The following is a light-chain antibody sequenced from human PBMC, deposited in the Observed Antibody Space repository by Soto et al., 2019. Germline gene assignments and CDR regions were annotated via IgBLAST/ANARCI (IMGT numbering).Light chain of an antibody. CDR1: QGISTW. V-gene: IGKV1D-12*01. CDR2: ATS. Sequence: DIQMTQSPSSVSASVGDRVTITCRASQGISTWLAWYQQKPGRAPKLLIFATSSLQSGVPSRFRGSGSGTAFTLTISSLQPEDSATYYCQQANSFPRTFGQGTKVDIK. J-gene: IGKJ1*01. CDR3: QQANSFPRT.